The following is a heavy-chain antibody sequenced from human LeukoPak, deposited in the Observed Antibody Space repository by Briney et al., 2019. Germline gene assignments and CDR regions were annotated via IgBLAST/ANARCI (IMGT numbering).Heavy chain of an antibody. Sequence: PSETLSLTCTVSGGSISSSSYYWGWIRQPPGKGLEWIGSIYYSGSTYYNPSLKSRVTISVDTSKNQFSLKLSSVTAADTAVYYCARDLYFDWLLSPNLAINYYYYMDVWGKGTTVTVSS. CDR2: IYYSGST. CDR3: ARDLYFDWLLSPNLAINYYYYMDV. V-gene: IGHV4-39*07. J-gene: IGHJ6*03. D-gene: IGHD3-9*01. CDR1: GGSISSSSYY.